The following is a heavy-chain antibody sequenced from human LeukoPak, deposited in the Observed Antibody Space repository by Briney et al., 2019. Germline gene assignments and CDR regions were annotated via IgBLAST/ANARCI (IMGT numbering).Heavy chain of an antibody. J-gene: IGHJ4*02. D-gene: IGHD5-12*01. CDR1: GYTFTGHY. CDR3: ARGYSGSYYLDY. CDR2: ISAYNGNT. Sequence: ASVKVSCKASGYTFTGHYIHWVRQAPGQGLEWMGWISAYNGNTNYAQKLQGRVTMTTDTSTSTAYMDLRSLRSDDTAVYYCARGYSGSYYLDYWGQGTLVTVSS. V-gene: IGHV1-18*04.